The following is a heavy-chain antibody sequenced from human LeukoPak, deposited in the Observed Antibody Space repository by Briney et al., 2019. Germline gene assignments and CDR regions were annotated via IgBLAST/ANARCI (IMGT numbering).Heavy chain of an antibody. J-gene: IGHJ4*02. CDR1: GGTFSSYA. Sequence: SVKVSCKASGGTFSSYAISWVRQAPGRGLEWMGGIIPIFGTANYAQKFQGRVTITADESTSTAYMELSSLRSEDTAVYYCARGYGSGSYSIDYWGQGTLVTVSS. V-gene: IGHV1-69*13. D-gene: IGHD3-10*01. CDR2: IIPIFGTA. CDR3: ARGYGSGSYSIDY.